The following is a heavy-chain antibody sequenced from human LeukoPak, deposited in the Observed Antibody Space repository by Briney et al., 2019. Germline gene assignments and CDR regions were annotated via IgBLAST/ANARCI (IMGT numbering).Heavy chain of an antibody. CDR2: ISTTGYTI. CDR1: GFTFGHFY. D-gene: IGHD3-16*01. Sequence: SGGSLRLSCEASGFTFGHFYMSWIRQAPGKGLEWLSYISTTGYTIYYADSVKGRFTISRDNTQNSLFLQMDSLTVDDTAVYYCARDYASEYMDVWGKGTTVTVSS. CDR3: ARDYASEYMDV. V-gene: IGHV3-11*04. J-gene: IGHJ6*03.